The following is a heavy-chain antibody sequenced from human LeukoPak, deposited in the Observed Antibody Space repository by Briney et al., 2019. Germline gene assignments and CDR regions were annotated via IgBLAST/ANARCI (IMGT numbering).Heavy chain of an antibody. V-gene: IGHV1-46*01. CDR3: AKEERVVVTATEFDY. CDR2: INPSGSST. CDR1: GYSFTSHY. J-gene: IGHJ4*02. Sequence: ASVKVSCKASGYSFTSHYMHWVRQAPGQGLEWLGLINPSGSSTLYAQKFQGRVTMTRDMSTTTDYMELSSLRSDDTAVYYCAKEERVVVTATEFDYWGQGTLVTVSS. D-gene: IGHD2-21*02.